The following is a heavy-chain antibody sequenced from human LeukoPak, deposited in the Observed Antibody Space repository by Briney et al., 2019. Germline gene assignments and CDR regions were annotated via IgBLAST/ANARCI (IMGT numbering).Heavy chain of an antibody. Sequence: GGSLRLSCAASGFNFNNYWMSWLRQAPGKGLEWVANIKDDGSEEYYVDSVKGRFTIVRDNAYNSLYLQMNSLRAEDTAVYYCANHDSSGYYPGDYWGQGTLVTVSS. CDR3: ANHDSSGYYPGDY. D-gene: IGHD3-22*01. CDR2: IKDDGSEE. V-gene: IGHV3-7*03. J-gene: IGHJ4*02. CDR1: GFNFNNYW.